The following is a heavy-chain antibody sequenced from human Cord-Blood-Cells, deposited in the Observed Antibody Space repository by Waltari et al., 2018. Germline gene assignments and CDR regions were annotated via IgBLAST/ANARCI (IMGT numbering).Heavy chain of an antibody. D-gene: IGHD6-13*01. CDR1: GGSFSGYS. CDR3: ARGSPLVSWGSYYYYYYMDV. Sequence: QVQLQQWGAGLLKPSETLSLTCAVYGGSFSGYSWRWICQPPGSWLEWIGEINHSGRTNYNPSLKSRGTISVDTSKNQVSLKLSSVTAADTAVYYCARGSPLVSWGSYYYYYYMDVWGKGTTVTVSS. J-gene: IGHJ6*03. V-gene: IGHV4-34*01. CDR2: INHSGRT.